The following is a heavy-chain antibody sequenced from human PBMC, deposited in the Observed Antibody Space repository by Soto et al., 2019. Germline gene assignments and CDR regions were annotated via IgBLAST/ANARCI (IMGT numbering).Heavy chain of an antibody. J-gene: IGHJ4*02. CDR3: ETRPPGRTFYGVFDY. V-gene: IGHV4-59*01. CDR2: VYHSGTT. D-gene: IGHD3-10*01. Sequence: PSETLSLTCTVSGGSISSYYWSWIRQSPGKGPEWIGYVYHSGTTNYNPSLESRVTMSIDTSKNQFSLKLNAVTAADTAVYYCETRPPGRTFYGVFDYWNQGTLVTVS. CDR1: GGSISSYY.